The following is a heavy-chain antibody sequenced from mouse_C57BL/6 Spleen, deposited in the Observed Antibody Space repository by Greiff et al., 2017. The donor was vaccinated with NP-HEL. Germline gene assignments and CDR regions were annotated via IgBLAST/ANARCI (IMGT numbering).Heavy chain of an antibody. CDR2: ISSGSSTI. Sequence: EVQGVESGGGLVKPGGSLKLSCAASGFTFSDYGMHWVRQAPEKGLEWVAYISSGSSTIYYADTVKGRFTISRDNAKNTVFLQMTSLRSEDTAMYYCARAYDYYGSSYYDAMDYWGQGTSVTVSS. J-gene: IGHJ4*01. D-gene: IGHD1-1*01. CDR1: GFTFSDYG. CDR3: ARAYDYYGSSYYDAMDY. V-gene: IGHV5-17*01.